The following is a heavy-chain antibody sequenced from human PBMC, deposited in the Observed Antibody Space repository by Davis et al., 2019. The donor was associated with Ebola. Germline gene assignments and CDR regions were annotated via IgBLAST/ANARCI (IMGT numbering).Heavy chain of an antibody. J-gene: IGHJ5*02. V-gene: IGHV1-18*04. Sequence: ASVKVSCKASGYTFTSYGISWVRQAPGQGLEWMGWINPNSGGTNYAQKLQGRVTMTTDTSTSTAYMELRSLRSDDTAVYYCARDTDCSSTSCYPRYNWFDPWGQGTLVTVSS. CDR2: INPNSGGT. CDR3: ARDTDCSSTSCYPRYNWFDP. D-gene: IGHD2-2*01. CDR1: GYTFTSYG.